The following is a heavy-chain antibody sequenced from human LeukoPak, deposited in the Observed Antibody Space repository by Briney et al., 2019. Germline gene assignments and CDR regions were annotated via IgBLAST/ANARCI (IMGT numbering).Heavy chain of an antibody. Sequence: PGGSLRLSCAASGFTFYTYAMTWVRQAPGKGLEWVSSISGSGDNTYYADSVKGRFSISRDNSKDTLYLQMNSLRVDDTAIYFCTKYAPPTTVVTRFFDSWGQGTMVTVSS. D-gene: IGHD4-23*01. V-gene: IGHV3-23*01. CDR1: GFTFYTYA. J-gene: IGHJ4*02. CDR2: ISGSGDNT. CDR3: TKYAPPTTVVTRFFDS.